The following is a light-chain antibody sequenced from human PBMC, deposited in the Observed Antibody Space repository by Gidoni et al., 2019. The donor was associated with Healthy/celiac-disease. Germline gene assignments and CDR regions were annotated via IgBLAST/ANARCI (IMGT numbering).Light chain of an antibody. CDR1: KLGDKY. J-gene: IGLJ2*01. Sequence: SYELTQPPSVSVCPGQTARLTCSGDKLGDKYACWYQQKPGQSPVLVIYQASQRPSGIPERFSGSNSGSTATLTIGGTQAMDDADCYCQAWDSSTVVFGGGTKLTVL. CDR2: QAS. V-gene: IGLV3-1*01. CDR3: QAWDSSTVV.